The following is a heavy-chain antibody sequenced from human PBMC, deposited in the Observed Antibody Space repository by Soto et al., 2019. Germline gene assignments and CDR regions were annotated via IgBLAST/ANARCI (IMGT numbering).Heavy chain of an antibody. D-gene: IGHD6-13*01. Sequence: SETLSLTCTVSGGSISSGGYCWSWIRQHPGKGLEWIGYIYYSGSTYYNPSLKSRVTISVDTSKNQFSLKLSSVTAADTAVYYCAIDHRQQLLNYYYGMDVWGQGTTVTVSS. CDR3: AIDHRQQLLNYYYGMDV. V-gene: IGHV4-31*03. CDR1: GGSISSGGYC. J-gene: IGHJ6*02. CDR2: IYYSGST.